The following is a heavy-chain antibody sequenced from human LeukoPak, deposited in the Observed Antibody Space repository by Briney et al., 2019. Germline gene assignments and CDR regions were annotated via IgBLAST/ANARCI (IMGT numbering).Heavy chain of an antibody. J-gene: IGHJ4*02. V-gene: IGHV1-46*01. D-gene: IGHD5-18*01. Sequence: ASVKVSCKASGYTFTSYYMHWVRQAPGQGLEWMGIINPSGGSTSYAQKFQGRVTMTRDMSTSTVYMELSSLRSEDTAVYYCARAPRGYSYGSYFGYWGQGTLVTVSS. CDR2: INPSGGST. CDR3: ARAPRGYSYGSYFGY. CDR1: GYTFTSYY.